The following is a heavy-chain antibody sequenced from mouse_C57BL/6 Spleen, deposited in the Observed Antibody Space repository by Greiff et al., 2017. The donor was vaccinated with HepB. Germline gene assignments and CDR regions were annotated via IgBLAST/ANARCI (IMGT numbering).Heavy chain of an antibody. V-gene: IGHV1-69*01. CDR2: IDPSDSYT. CDR3: ARSRGRGFDY. CDR1: GYTFTSYW. J-gene: IGHJ2*01. Sequence: QVQLKQSGAELVMPGASVKLSCKASGYTFTSYWMHWVKQRPGQGLEWIGEIDPSDSYTNYNQKFKGKSTLTVDKSSSTAYMQISSLTSEDSAVYYCARSRGRGFDYWGQGTTLTVSS. D-gene: IGHD3-3*01.